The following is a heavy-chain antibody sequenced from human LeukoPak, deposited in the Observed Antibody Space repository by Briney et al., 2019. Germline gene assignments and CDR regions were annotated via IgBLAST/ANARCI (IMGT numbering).Heavy chain of an antibody. CDR3: ARHIPPTVEILGIWEAFDV. D-gene: IGHD4-23*01. CDR1: GYIFTNHW. CDR2: IYPGDSDT. V-gene: IGHV5-51*01. Sequence: GESLKISCKGSGYIFTNHWIAWVRQMPGKGLEWMGIIYPGDSDTRYSPSFRGQVTMSADKSINTVYLKWSSLKASDTAMYYCARHIPPTVEILGIWEAFDVWGQGTVVTVSS. J-gene: IGHJ3*01.